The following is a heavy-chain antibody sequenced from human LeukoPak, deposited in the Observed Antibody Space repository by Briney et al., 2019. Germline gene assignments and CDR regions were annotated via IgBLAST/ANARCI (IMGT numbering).Heavy chain of an antibody. J-gene: IGHJ5*02. CDR3: ARDRAPNDFWSGYYLNWFDP. CDR2: ISAYNGNT. CDR1: GYTFTSYG. V-gene: IGHV1-18*01. Sequence: ASVKVSCKASGYTFTSYGISWVRQAPGQGLEWMGWISAYNGNTNYAQKLQGRVTMTTDTSTSTAYMELRSLRSDDTAVYYCARDRAPNDFWSGYYLNWFDPWGQGTLVTVSS. D-gene: IGHD3-3*01.